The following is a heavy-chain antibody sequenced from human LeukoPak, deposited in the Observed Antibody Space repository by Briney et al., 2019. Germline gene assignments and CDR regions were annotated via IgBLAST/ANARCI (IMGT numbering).Heavy chain of an antibody. J-gene: IGHJ4*02. CDR3: AKRGVVIRVILVGFHKEATYFDS. Sequence: GGSLRLSCAVSGITLSNYGMSWVRQAPGKGLERVAGISGSGGSTNYADSVKGRFTISRDNLKNTLYLQMNSLRAKDTAVYFCAKRGVVIRVILVGFHKEATYFDSWGQGALVTVSS. CDR1: GITLSNYG. CDR2: ISGSGGST. D-gene: IGHD3-22*01. V-gene: IGHV3-23*01.